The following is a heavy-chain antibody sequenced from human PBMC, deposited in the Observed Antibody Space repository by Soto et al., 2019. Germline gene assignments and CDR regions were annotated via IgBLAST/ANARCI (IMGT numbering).Heavy chain of an antibody. CDR3: VRTSLVVAAATREDY. Sequence: PGGSLRLSCAASGFTFSSSWMTWVRQAPGKGLEWVANIRNDGGKKYYADSVKGRFTISRDNAKNTLYLQMNSLRAEDTAVYYCVRTSLVVAAATREDYWGQGTLVTVSS. D-gene: IGHD2-15*01. J-gene: IGHJ4*02. CDR2: IRNDGGKK. V-gene: IGHV3-7*01. CDR1: GFTFSSSW.